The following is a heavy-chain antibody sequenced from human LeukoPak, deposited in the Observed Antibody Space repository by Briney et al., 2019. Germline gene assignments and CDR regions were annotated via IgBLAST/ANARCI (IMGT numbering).Heavy chain of an antibody. V-gene: IGHV3-30*03. D-gene: IGHD1-26*01. Sequence: GGSLRLSCAASGFTFSNYGMHWVRQAPGKGLEWVAVISYGGSNKYYADSVKGRFTISRDNSKNTLYLQMNSLRAEDTAVYYCARDGGNYGIGDWGQGTLVTVSS. J-gene: IGHJ4*02. CDR1: GFTFSNYG. CDR2: ISYGGSNK. CDR3: ARDGGNYGIGD.